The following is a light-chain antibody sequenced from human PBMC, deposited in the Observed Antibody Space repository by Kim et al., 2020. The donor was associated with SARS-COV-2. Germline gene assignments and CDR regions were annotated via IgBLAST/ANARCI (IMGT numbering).Light chain of an antibody. CDR2: GAS. J-gene: IGKJ1*01. CDR1: QSVRTN. CDR3: QQYDSWPRT. V-gene: IGKV3-15*01. Sequence: VSPGERPPPSCRASQSVRTNLAWYQQKPGQAPRLLLYGASTRATTFPARFSGSGSGTEFTLIISSLQSEDFAVYYCQQYDSWPRTFGQGTKVDIK.